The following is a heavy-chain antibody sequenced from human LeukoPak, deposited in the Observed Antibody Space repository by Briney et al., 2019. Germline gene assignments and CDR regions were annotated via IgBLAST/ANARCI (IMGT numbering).Heavy chain of an antibody. CDR1: GYTFTSYG. Sequence: ASVTVSCKASGYTFTSYGISWVRQAPGQGLEWMGWISAYNGNTNYAQKLQGRVTMTTDTSTSTAYMELRSLRSDDTAVYYCARDYSSGYYLRFDYWGQGTLVTVSS. D-gene: IGHD3-22*01. CDR2: ISAYNGNT. V-gene: IGHV1-18*01. CDR3: ARDYSSGYYLRFDY. J-gene: IGHJ4*02.